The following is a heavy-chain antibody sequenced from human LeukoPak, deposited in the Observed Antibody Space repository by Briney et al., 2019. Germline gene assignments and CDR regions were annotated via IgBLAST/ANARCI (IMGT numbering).Heavy chain of an antibody. CDR2: IYYSGST. J-gene: IGHJ4*02. V-gene: IGHV4-61*01. CDR3: ARVALGIDY. Sequence: PSETLSLTCTVSGGSISSSSYYWSWIRQPPGKGLEWIGYIYYSGSTNYNPSLKSRVTISVDTSKNQFSLKLSSVTAADTAVYYCARVALGIDYWGQGTLVTVSS. CDR1: GGSISSSSYY.